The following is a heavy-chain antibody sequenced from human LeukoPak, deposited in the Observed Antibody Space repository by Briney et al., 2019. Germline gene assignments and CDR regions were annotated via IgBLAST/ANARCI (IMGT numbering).Heavy chain of an antibody. CDR2: IIPIFGTA. CDR1: GGTFSSYA. V-gene: IGHV1-69*01. CDR3: ARGGNSDERSFDY. Sequence: SVTVSCTASGGTFSSYAISWVRQAPGQGLEWMGGIIPIFGTANYAQKFQGRVTITADESTSTAYMELSSLRSEDTAVYYCARGGNSDERSFDYWGQGTLVTVSS. J-gene: IGHJ4*02. D-gene: IGHD4-23*01.